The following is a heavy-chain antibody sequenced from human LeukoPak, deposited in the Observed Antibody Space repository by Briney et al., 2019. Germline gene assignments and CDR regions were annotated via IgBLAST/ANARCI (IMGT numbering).Heavy chain of an antibody. CDR3: ARSVVVITTGGSFWFDP. CDR1: GYTFTSYG. J-gene: IGHJ5*02. V-gene: IGHV1-18*01. D-gene: IGHD3-22*01. CDR2: INAYNGNT. Sequence: ASVKVSCKASGYTFTSYGISSLPQAPGHRLEWMGWINAYNGNTNYAQKLQGRVTMTTDTSTSTAYMELRSLRSDDTAVYYCARSVVVITTGGSFWFDPWGQGTLVTVSS.